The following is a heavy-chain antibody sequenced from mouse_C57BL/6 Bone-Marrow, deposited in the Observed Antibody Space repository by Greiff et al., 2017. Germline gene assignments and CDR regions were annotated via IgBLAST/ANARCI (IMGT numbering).Heavy chain of an antibody. V-gene: IGHV5-6*01. CDR2: ISSGGSYT. D-gene: IGHD6-1*01. J-gene: IGHJ4*01. CDR1: GFTFSSYG. CDR3: ASLPLYYYAMDY. Sequence: EVQLLESGGDLVKPGGSLKLSCAASGFTFSSYGMSWVRQTPDKRLEWVATISSGGSYTYYPDSVKGRFTISRDNAKNTLYLQMSSLKSEDTAMYYCASLPLYYYAMDYWGQGTSVTVSS.